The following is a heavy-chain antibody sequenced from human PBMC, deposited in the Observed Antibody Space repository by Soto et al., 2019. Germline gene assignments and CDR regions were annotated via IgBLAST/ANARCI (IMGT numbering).Heavy chain of an antibody. Sequence: PGGSLRLSCAASGFTFSSYGMHWVRQAPGKGLEWVAVISYDGSNKYYADSVKGRFTISRDNSKNTLYLQMNSLRAEDTAVYYCAKVISSGWYRDPFDYWGQGTLVTVSS. CDR2: ISYDGSNK. D-gene: IGHD6-19*01. CDR3: AKVISSGWYRDPFDY. J-gene: IGHJ4*02. V-gene: IGHV3-30*18. CDR1: GFTFSSYG.